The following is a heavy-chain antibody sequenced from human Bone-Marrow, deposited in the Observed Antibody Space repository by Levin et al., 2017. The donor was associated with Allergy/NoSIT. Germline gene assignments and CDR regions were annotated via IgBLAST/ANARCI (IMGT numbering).Heavy chain of an antibody. CDR1: GFTVSSNY. J-gene: IGHJ6*03. D-gene: IGHD3-3*01. V-gene: IGHV3-53*01. CDR2: IYSGGST. Sequence: GESLKISCAASGFTVSSNYMSWVRQAPGKGLEWVSVIYSGGSTYYADSVKGRFTISRDNSKNTLYLQMNSLRAEDTAVYYCARTPAWFRSAFLRSDYMDVWGKGTTVTVSS. CDR3: ARTPAWFRSAFLRSDYMDV.